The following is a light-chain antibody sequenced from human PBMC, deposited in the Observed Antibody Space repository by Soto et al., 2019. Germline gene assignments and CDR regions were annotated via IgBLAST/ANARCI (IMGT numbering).Light chain of an antibody. J-gene: IGLJ1*01. CDR1: SSNIGAGYA. CDR3: AAWDDSLNGHYV. V-gene: IGLV1-40*01. Sequence: QSVLTQPPSVSGAPGQRVTISCTGSSSNIGAGYAVHWFQQLPGIAPKLLIFGNNNRPSGVPDRFSGSKSGTSASLAISGLQSEDEADYYCAAWDDSLNGHYVFGTGPRSPS. CDR2: GNN.